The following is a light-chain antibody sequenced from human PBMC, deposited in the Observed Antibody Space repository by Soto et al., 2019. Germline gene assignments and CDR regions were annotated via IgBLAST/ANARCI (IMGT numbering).Light chain of an antibody. V-gene: IGLV6-57*04. J-gene: IGLJ2*01. CDR2: ENN. Sequence: FMLTQPHSVSESPGKTVTISCTRSSGTIATNYVQWCQQRPGSAPTTVIYENNQRPSGVPARFSGSVDSSSNSASLTISGLRTEDEADYYCQSYDPNNLIFGGGTKLTVL. CDR3: QSYDPNNLI. CDR1: SGTIATNY.